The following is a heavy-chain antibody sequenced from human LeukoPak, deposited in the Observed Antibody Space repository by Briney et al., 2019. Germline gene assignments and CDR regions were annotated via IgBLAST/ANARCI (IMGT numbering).Heavy chain of an antibody. D-gene: IGHD2-15*01. CDR1: GYTFTGYY. Sequence: AASVKVSCKASGYTFTGYYMRWVRQAPGQGLEWMGWINPNSGGTNYAQKFQGRVTMTRDTSISTAYMELSRLRPDDTAVYYCARGGYYCSGGSCYDYWGQGTLVTVSS. CDR3: ARGGYYCSGGSCYDY. J-gene: IGHJ4*02. CDR2: INPNSGGT. V-gene: IGHV1-2*02.